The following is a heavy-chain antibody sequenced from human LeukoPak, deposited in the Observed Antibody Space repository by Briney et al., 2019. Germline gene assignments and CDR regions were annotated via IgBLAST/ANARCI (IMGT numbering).Heavy chain of an antibody. Sequence: ASVKVSCKASGYTFTSYDINWVRQATGQGLEWMGWMNPNSGNTGYAQKFQGRVIMTRNTSISTAYMELSSLRSEDTAVYYCARGGGIAAAGEDYFDYWGQGTLVTVSS. CDR3: ARGGGIAAAGEDYFDY. J-gene: IGHJ4*02. CDR2: MNPNSGNT. CDR1: GYTFTSYD. D-gene: IGHD6-13*01. V-gene: IGHV1-8*01.